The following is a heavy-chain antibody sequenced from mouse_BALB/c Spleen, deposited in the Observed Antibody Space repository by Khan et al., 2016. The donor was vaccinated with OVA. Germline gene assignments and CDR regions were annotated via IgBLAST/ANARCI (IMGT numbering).Heavy chain of an antibody. Sequence: QVQLKESGPGLVAPSQSLSITCTVSGFSLTSYGVYWVRQPPGKGLEWLGVIWAGGSTNYNSALMSRLSISKYNSKRQVFLKMISLQTDYTAMYYCARREDIWGQGTTLTVSS. J-gene: IGHJ2*01. CDR2: IWAGGST. CDR1: GFSLTSYG. CDR3: ARREDI. D-gene: IGHD1-3*01. V-gene: IGHV2-9*02.